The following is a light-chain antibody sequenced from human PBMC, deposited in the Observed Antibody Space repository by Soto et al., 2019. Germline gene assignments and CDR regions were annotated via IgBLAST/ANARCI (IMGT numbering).Light chain of an antibody. CDR3: QQYNNWPPSWT. V-gene: IGKV3-15*01. Sequence: EIVMTQSPATLSVSPGERATLSCRASQSVSSNLAWYQQKPGQAPRLLIYGASTRATGITARFSGSGSGTEFTLTISSLQSEDFAVYHCQQYNNWPPSWTFGQGTKVDIK. CDR1: QSVSSN. J-gene: IGKJ1*01. CDR2: GAS.